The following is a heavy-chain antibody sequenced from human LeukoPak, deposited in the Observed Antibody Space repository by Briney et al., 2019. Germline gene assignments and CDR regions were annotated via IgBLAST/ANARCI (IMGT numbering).Heavy chain of an antibody. CDR1: GGTFSSYA. D-gene: IGHD6-19*01. J-gene: IGHJ4*02. CDR3: ATEAYDVVQWLGLIDY. Sequence: SVKVSCKASGGTFSSYAISWVRQAPGQGLEWMGRIIPILGIANYAQKFQGRVTITADKSTSTAYMELSSLRSEDTAVYYCATEAYDVVQWLGLIDYWGQGTLVTVSS. CDR2: IIPILGIA. V-gene: IGHV1-69*04.